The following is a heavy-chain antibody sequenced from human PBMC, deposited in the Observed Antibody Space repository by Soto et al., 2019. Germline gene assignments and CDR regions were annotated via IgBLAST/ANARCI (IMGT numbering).Heavy chain of an antibody. J-gene: IGHJ5*02. Sequence: ASVKVSFKASGYTFTGYYLYWLRQAPGQGLEWLGWINPNSRGTNYAQKFQGRVTMTSDTSISTAYMELSRLTCDDTAVYYCARRIVGPTDWFDPWGQGTLVTVSS. D-gene: IGHD1-26*01. V-gene: IGHV1-2*02. CDR3: ARRIVGPTDWFDP. CDR2: INPNSRGT. CDR1: GYTFTGYY.